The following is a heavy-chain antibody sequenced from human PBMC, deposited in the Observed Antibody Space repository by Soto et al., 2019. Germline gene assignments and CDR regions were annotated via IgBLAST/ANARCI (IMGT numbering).Heavy chain of an antibody. V-gene: IGHV3-23*01. CDR3: AKLWSVGGTRRPIAYFDY. CDR2: ISTSGGST. D-gene: IGHD6-13*01. Sequence: GSLRLSCAASGFTFNTYPMSWVRQAPGKGLEWVSGISTSGGSTYYADSVKGRFTISRDNSKNTVFLQMNSLRAEDTAVYYCAKLWSVGGTRRPIAYFDYWGLGTLVTVSS. CDR1: GFTFNTYP. J-gene: IGHJ4*02.